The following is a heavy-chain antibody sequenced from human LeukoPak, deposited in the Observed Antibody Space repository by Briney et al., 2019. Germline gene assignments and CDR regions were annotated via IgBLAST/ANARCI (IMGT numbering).Heavy chain of an antibody. CDR2: ISSSGSTI. J-gene: IGHJ6*03. CDR3: ASERYYYMDV. V-gene: IGHV3-48*03. Sequence: GGSLRLSCAASGFTFSNYEMNWVRQAPGKGLEWVSYISSSGSTIYYADSVKGRFTISRDNAKNSLYLQMNSLRAEDTAVYYCASERYYYMDVWGKGTTVTISS. CDR1: GFTFSNYE.